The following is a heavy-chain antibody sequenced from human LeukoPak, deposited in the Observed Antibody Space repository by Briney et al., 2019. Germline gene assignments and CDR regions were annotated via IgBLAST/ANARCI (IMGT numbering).Heavy chain of an antibody. J-gene: IGHJ4*02. CDR2: FDPEDGET. D-gene: IGHD3-10*01. V-gene: IGHV1-24*01. CDR1: GHILTELS. Sequence: ASVKVSCKVSGHILTELSMHWVRQAPGKGLEWMGGFDPEDGETIYAQKFQGRVTMTEDTSTDTAYMELSSLRSEDTAVYYCATGNYYGSGSYSPIDYWGQGTLVTVSS. CDR3: ATGNYYGSGSYSPIDY.